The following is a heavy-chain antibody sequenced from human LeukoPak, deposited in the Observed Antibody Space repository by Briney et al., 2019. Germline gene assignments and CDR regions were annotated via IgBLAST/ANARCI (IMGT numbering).Heavy chain of an antibody. J-gene: IGHJ5*02. CDR2: IYTSGST. V-gene: IGHV4-4*07. CDR3: ARYMVRGVHNWFDP. D-gene: IGHD3-10*01. CDR1: GGSISNYF. Sequence: MTSETLSLTCTVSGGSISNYFWSWIRQPAGKGLEWIGRIYTSGSTNYNPSLKSRVTMSIDTSKNQFSLKLSSVTAADTAVYYCARYMVRGVHNWFDPWGQGTLVTVSS.